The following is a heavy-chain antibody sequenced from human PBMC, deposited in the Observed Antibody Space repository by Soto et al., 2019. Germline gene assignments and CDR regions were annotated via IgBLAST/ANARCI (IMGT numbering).Heavy chain of an antibody. D-gene: IGHD2-8*01. Sequence: ASVKVSCKASGGTFSSYAISWVRQAPGQGLEWMGGIIPIFGTANYAQKFQGRVTITADESTSTAYMELSSLRSEDTAVYYCARGYCTNGVCYIFDYWGQGTLVTVSS. CDR3: ARGYCTNGVCYIFDY. J-gene: IGHJ4*02. CDR2: IIPIFGTA. CDR1: GGTFSSYA. V-gene: IGHV1-69*13.